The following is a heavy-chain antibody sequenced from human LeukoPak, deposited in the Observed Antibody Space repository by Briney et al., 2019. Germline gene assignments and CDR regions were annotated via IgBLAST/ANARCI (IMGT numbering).Heavy chain of an antibody. CDR1: GFSVVTSP. CDR3: AKDGYGSGSYSQYFDF. V-gene: IGHV3-23*01. CDR2: FLNRGGDT. Sequence: GGSLRLSCAASGFSVVTSPMSWLRQSPGKGLEWVSAFLNRGGDTYYADSVKGRFTISRDTSKNLLYLQMSSLRAEDTAVYYCAKDGYGSGSYSQYFDFWGQGTLVTVSS. D-gene: IGHD3-10*01. J-gene: IGHJ4*02.